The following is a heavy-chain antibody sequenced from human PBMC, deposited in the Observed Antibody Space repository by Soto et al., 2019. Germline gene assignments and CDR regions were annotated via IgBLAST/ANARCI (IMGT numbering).Heavy chain of an antibody. Sequence: DVQLLESGGGLVQPGGSLRLSCAASGFTFSSYAMSWVRQAPGKGLEWVSAISATGGSAFYADSVKGRFTISRDNSKNTVFLQIDSLVTEDKAVYYCAKGTTAAYFFDFWGQGTLVTVSS. CDR1: GFTFSSYA. V-gene: IGHV3-23*01. D-gene: IGHD2-21*01. CDR3: AKGTTAAYFFDF. J-gene: IGHJ4*02. CDR2: ISATGGSA.